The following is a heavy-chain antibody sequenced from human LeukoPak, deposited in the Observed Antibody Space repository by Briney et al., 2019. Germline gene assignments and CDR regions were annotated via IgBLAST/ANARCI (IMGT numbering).Heavy chain of an antibody. CDR2: IYTSGST. CDR3: ARSGSGYLRYYFDY. V-gene: IGHV4-4*07. CDR1: GGSISSYY. D-gene: IGHD5-12*01. J-gene: IGHJ4*02. Sequence: SETLSLTCTVSGGSISSYYWSWIRQPAGKGLEWIGRIYTSGSTNYNPSLKSRATMSVDTSKNQFSLKLSSVTAADTAVYYCARSGSGYLRYYFDYWGQGTLVTVSS.